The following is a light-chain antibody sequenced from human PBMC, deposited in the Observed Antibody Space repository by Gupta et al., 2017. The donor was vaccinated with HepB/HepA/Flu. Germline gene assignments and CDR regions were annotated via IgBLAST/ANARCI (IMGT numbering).Light chain of an antibody. CDR2: FAS. Sequence: AIRMTQSPSSFSASTGDTVTITCRASQDISTNLAWYQQKPGKAPKLLIYFASTLQSGVPTTCSGSGSGTDFTLTISGLQSEDVATYYCQEFDSSPRTFGQGTRVEMK. CDR1: QDISTN. J-gene: IGKJ1*01. CDR3: QEFDSSPRT. V-gene: IGKV1-8*01.